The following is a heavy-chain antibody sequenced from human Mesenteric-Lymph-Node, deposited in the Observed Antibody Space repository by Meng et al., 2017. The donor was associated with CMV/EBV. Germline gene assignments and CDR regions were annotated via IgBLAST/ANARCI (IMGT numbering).Heavy chain of an antibody. V-gene: IGHV1-2*06. D-gene: IGHD3-9*01. CDR3: AGNYDILTAYYF. CDR1: GQPFNGYY. CDR2: VNPNRGGT. J-gene: IGHJ4*02. Sequence: SKGLGQPFNGYYIPWGRQAPGQGLEWMGRVNPNRGGTNYEQKFQGRVTMTRDTSIHTAYMELSSLTSDDTAVYYCAGNYDILTAYYFWGQGTLVTVSS.